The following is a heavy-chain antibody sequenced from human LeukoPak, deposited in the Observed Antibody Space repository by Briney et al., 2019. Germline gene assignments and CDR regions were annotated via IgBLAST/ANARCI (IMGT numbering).Heavy chain of an antibody. CDR3: ARRAGEYSHPYDY. J-gene: IGHJ4*02. Sequence: GGSLRLSCAASGFTFSSYGMHWVRQAPGKGPEWVAFIRYDGIHKYADSVKGRFTISRDNSKNTLYLQMNSLRTEDTAVHYCARRAGEYSHPYDYWGQGTLVTVSS. D-gene: IGHD2/OR15-2a*01. V-gene: IGHV3-30*02. CDR1: GFTFSSYG. CDR2: IRYDGIHK.